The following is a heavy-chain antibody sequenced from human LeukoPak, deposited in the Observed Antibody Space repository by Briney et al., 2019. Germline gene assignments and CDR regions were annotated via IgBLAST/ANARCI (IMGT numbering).Heavy chain of an antibody. CDR2: IRSDGNSQ. Sequence: GESLRLSCAASGFTFSNYAMHWVRHAPGKGLEWVAFIRSDGNSQYYADSMKGRFTISRDNSKNTLYLQMNSLRAEDTAVYYCAKDFSWSFDCWGQGTLVTVSS. V-gene: IGHV3-30*02. D-gene: IGHD6-13*01. CDR1: GFTFSNYA. CDR3: AKDFSWSFDC. J-gene: IGHJ4*02.